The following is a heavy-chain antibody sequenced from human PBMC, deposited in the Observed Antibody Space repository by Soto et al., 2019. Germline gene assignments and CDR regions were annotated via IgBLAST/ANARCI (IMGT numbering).Heavy chain of an antibody. V-gene: IGHV4-59*11. Sequence: SETLSLTCTVSGGSISGHYWSWIRQSPGKGLEWIAYIYYSGSTNYNPSLKSRVTISLDTSKNQFSLRLSSVTAADTAVYYCARVYGDYLDYWGQGTLVTVSS. CDR3: ARVYGDYLDY. D-gene: IGHD4-17*01. CDR1: GGSISGHY. J-gene: IGHJ4*02. CDR2: IYYSGST.